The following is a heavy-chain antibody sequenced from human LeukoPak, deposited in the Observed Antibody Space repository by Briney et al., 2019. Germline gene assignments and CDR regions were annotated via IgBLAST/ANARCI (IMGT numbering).Heavy chain of an antibody. CDR1: GFTFSNYG. CDR2: ISYDGSNK. J-gene: IGHJ4*02. D-gene: IGHD1-14*01. CDR3: AKDLLSGTEHY. Sequence: GGSLRLSCAASGFTFSNYGMHWVRQAPGKGLEWVAVISYDGSNKYYADSVKGRFTISRDNSKNTLYLQMNSLRAEDTAVYYCAKDLLSGTEHYWGQGTLVTVSS. V-gene: IGHV3-30*18.